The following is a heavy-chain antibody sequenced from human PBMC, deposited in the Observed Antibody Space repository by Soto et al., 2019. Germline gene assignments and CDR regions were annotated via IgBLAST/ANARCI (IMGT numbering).Heavy chain of an antibody. Sequence: QVQLVQSGAEVKKTGSSVKVSCKASGGTFSSYTISWVRQAPGQGLEWMGRIIPMFGIANYAQKFQGRVTIPXDKSTSTAYMELSSLRSEDTAVYYCARGYGDSHDYWGQGTLVTVSS. CDR2: IIPMFGIA. D-gene: IGHD4-17*01. CDR3: ARGYGDSHDY. V-gene: IGHV1-69*02. CDR1: GGTFSSYT. J-gene: IGHJ4*02.